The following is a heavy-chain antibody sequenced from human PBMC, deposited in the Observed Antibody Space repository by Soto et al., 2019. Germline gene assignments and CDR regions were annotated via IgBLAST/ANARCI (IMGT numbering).Heavy chain of an antibody. D-gene: IGHD2-15*01. CDR1: GFTFSNDA. V-gene: IGHV3-23*01. J-gene: IGHJ4*02. Sequence: GGSLRLSCAASGFTFSNDAISWVRQAPGELLGWVSTISGRGGNTYYAHTLKGRFPIHRDHSRNQLYLQMDSLRVEDSAVYSCAKAGCSGGTCYLYYFHSWGQGAPVPVSS. CDR2: ISGRGGNT. CDR3: AKAGCSGGTCYLYYFHS.